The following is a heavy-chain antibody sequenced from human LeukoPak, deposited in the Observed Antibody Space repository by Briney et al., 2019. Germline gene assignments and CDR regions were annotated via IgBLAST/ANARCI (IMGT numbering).Heavy chain of an antibody. CDR1: GFTFSSYI. J-gene: IGHJ4*02. CDR2: ISSSSSYI. CDR3: ARELVSSIVVVTAMGYFDY. V-gene: IGHV3-21*01. Sequence: RGSLRLSCAASGFTFSSYIMNWVGQAPGKGLEWVSSISSSSSYIYYADSVKGRFTICRDNARNSLYLQMNSLRAEDTAVYYCARELVSSIVVVTAMGYFDYWGQRTLGSASS. D-gene: IGHD2-21*02.